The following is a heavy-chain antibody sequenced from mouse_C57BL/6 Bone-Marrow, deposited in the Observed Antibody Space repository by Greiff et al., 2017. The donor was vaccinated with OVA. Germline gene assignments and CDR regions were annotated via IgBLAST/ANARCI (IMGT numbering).Heavy chain of an antibody. D-gene: IGHD1-3*01. Sequence: QVQLQQPGAELVRPGSSVKLSCKASGYTFTSYWMDWVKQRPGQGLEWIGNIYPSDSETHYNQKFKDKATLTVDKSSSTAYMQLSSLTSEDSAVYYCARSNNYRYYFDDWGQGTTLTVSS. CDR3: ARSNNYRYYFDD. J-gene: IGHJ2*01. V-gene: IGHV1-61*01. CDR1: GYTFTSYW. CDR2: IYPSDSET.